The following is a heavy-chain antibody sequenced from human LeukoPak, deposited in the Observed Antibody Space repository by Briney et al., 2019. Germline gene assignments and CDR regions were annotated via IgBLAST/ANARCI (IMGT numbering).Heavy chain of an antibody. CDR1: GYTFTSYN. V-gene: IGHV1-3*01. CDR2: INAGTGET. CDR3: ARDYYEVVDC. D-gene: IGHD3-22*01. J-gene: IGHJ4*02. Sequence: ASVKASCKPSGYTFTSYNIHWVRQAPGQRLEWMGWINAGTGETKYSQIFQGRVTITRDTSASTAYMELSGLRSEDTAVYYCARDYYEVVDCWGQGTLATVSS.